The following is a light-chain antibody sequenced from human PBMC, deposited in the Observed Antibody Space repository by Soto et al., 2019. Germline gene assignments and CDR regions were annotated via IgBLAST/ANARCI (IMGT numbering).Light chain of an antibody. CDR2: AAS. V-gene: IGKV1-9*01. CDR3: QQLSGYPPYT. CDR1: QDINNY. Sequence: IQLTQSPSFLSASVGDRVTITCRASQDINNYLAWYQQRPGKAPKLLIYAASTLQPGVPSRFSGGGFGANFTLTISGLQPEDFATYYCQQLSGYPPYTFDQGSKLEI. J-gene: IGKJ2*01.